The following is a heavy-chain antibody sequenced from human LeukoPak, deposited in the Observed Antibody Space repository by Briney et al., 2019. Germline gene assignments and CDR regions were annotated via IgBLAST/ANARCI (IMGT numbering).Heavy chain of an antibody. J-gene: IGHJ3*02. D-gene: IGHD6-6*01. V-gene: IGHV3-23*01. CDR3: AKDLSRTLRSMDAFDI. CDR1: GFTFSSYA. Sequence: GGSLRLSCAASGFTFSSYAMSWVRQAPGKGLEWVSAISGSGGSTYYADSVKGRFTISRDNSKNTLYLQMNSLRAEDTAVYYCAKDLSRTLRSMDAFDIWGQGTMVTVSS. CDR2: ISGSGGST.